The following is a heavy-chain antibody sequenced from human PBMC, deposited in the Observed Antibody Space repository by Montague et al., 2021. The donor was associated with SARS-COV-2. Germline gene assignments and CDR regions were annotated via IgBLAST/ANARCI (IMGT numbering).Heavy chain of an antibody. Sequence: SETLSLTCAVSGGSIKTYIWWSWVRQAPGKGLEWLGEILHSGTANYNPSLKSRVTISVDKSRNEFSLKLGSLTAADTAVYFCAKDVSLSVAALDSWGQGTLVTVSS. CDR1: GGSIKTYIW. D-gene: IGHD6-19*01. CDR3: AKDVSLSVAALDS. V-gene: IGHV4-4*02. J-gene: IGHJ4*02. CDR2: ILHSGTA.